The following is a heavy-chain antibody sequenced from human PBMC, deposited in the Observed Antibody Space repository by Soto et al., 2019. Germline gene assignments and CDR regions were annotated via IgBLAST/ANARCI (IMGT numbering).Heavy chain of an antibody. CDR2: ISSSGSTI. CDR1: EFTLSSYE. V-gene: IGHV3-48*03. D-gene: IGHD5-18*01. J-gene: IGHJ5*02. CDR3: ARGPHVGYSYGTNLFDP. Sequence: RLSCAASEFTLSSYERNWVRQAPGKGLEWVSYISSSGSTIYYADSVKGRFTISRDNAKNSLYLQMNSLRAEDTAVYYCARGPHVGYSYGTNLFDPRGQGASVTLS.